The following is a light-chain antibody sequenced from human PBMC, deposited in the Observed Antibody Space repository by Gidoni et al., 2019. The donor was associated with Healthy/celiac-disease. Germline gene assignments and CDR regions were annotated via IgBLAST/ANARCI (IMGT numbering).Light chain of an antibody. CDR3: QQSYSTLYT. CDR1: QSISSY. Sequence: DIQMTQSPSSLSASVGDRVTITCRASQSISSYLNWYPQKPGKAPKLLIYAASSLQSGVPSRFSGSGSRTDFTLTISSLQPEDFATYYCQQSYSTLYTFGQGTKLEIK. CDR2: AAS. J-gene: IGKJ2*01. V-gene: IGKV1-39*01.